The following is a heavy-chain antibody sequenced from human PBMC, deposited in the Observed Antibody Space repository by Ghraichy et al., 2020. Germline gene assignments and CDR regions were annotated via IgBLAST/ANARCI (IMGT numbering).Heavy chain of an antibody. D-gene: IGHD6-13*01. J-gene: IGHJ4*02. CDR2: ISSSSSTI. V-gene: IGHV3-48*02. CDR1: GFTFSSYS. Sequence: GVLRLSCAASGFTFSSYSMNWVRQAPGKGLEWVSYISSSSSTIYYADSVKGRFTISRDNAKNSLYLQMNSLRDEDTAVYYCARVVGYSSSWYPGYYFDYWGQGTLVTVSS. CDR3: ARVVGYSSSWYPGYYFDY.